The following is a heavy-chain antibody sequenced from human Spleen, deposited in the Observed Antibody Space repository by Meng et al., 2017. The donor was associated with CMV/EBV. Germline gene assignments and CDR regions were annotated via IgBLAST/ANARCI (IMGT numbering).Heavy chain of an antibody. CDR1: GYTFTEYH. CDR2: INPKSGGT. V-gene: IGHV1-2*02. D-gene: IGHD6-13*01. Sequence: KASGYTFTEYHMHWVRQAPGQGLEWMGWINPKSGGTNYAQKFQGRVTMTRDTSINTAYMELSRLTSDDTAVYYCARIAAAALHHFDYWGQGTLVTVSS. CDR3: ARIAAAALHHFDY. J-gene: IGHJ4*02.